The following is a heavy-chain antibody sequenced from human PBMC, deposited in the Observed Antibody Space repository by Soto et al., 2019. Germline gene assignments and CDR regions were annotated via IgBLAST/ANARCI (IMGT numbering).Heavy chain of an antibody. CDR2: IYYSGST. Sequence: SETLCLTCTVSGGSISSSSYYWGWIRQPPGKGLEWIGSIYYSGSTYYNPSLKSRVTISVDTSKNQFSLKLSSVTAADTAVYYCARGSRGYCSGGSCYSAAEYFQHWGQGTLVNVSS. D-gene: IGHD2-15*01. V-gene: IGHV4-39*01. CDR1: GGSISSSSYY. CDR3: ARGSRGYCSGGSCYSAAEYFQH. J-gene: IGHJ1*01.